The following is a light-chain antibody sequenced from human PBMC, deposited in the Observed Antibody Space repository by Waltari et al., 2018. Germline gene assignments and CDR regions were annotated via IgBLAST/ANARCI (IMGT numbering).Light chain of an antibody. V-gene: IGLV2-14*01. CDR3: SSYTSSSTYV. CDR2: DVS. CDR1: SSDVGGYKY. Sequence: QSALTQPASVSGSPGQSITISCTGTSSDVGGYKYVSWYQQHPGTAPKLMIYDVSKRPSGVPKRFSGSKSGNTASLTISGLQAEDEADYFCSSYTSSSTYVFGTGTKVTVL. J-gene: IGLJ1*01.